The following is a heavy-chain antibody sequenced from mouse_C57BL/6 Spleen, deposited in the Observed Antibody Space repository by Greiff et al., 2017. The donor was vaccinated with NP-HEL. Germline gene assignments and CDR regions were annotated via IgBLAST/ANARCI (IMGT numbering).Heavy chain of an antibody. CDR3: ARSFYDYDVRFAY. CDR2: ISSGSSTI. Sequence: VQLKASGGGLVKPGGSLKLSCAASGFTFSDYGMHWVRQAPEKGLEWVAYISSGSSTIYYADTVKGRFTISRDNAKNTLFLQMTSLRSEDTAMYYCARSFYDYDVRFAYWGQVTLVTVSA. V-gene: IGHV5-17*01. D-gene: IGHD2-4*01. CDR1: GFTFSDYG. J-gene: IGHJ3*01.